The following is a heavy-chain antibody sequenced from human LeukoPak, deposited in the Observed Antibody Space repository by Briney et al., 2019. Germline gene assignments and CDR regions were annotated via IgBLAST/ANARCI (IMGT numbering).Heavy chain of an antibody. J-gene: IGHJ6*02. CDR2: ISTSGTT. V-gene: IGHV3-66*01. Sequence: QSGGSLRLSCAASGFTVSSNYMSWVRQAPGKGLEWVSIISTSGTTSYADSVKGRFTISRDNSRNTLYLQMNSLRAEDTAVYYCATRGAPGYYGMDVWGQGTTVTVSS. CDR1: GFTVSSNY. D-gene: IGHD1-26*01. CDR3: ATRGAPGYYGMDV.